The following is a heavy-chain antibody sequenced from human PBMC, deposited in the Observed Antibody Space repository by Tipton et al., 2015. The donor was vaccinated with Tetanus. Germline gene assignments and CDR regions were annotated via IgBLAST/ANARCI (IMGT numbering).Heavy chain of an antibody. CDR3: ARHDASTDYCDT. D-gene: IGHD4-17*01. Sequence: TLSLTCTIYGGSFSGYYWSWIRQPPGRGLEWIGEIHPSGSTNYNSSLKSRVTLSQDTSKSQFSLKVNSVTAADSAVYYCARHDASTDYCDTWGQGTLVTVSS. CDR2: IHPSGST. CDR1: GGSFSGYY. V-gene: IGHV4-34*01. J-gene: IGHJ4*02.